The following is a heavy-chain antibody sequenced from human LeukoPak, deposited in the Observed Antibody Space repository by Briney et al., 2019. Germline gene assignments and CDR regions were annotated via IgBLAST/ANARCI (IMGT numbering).Heavy chain of an antibody. CDR3: AREWYYDFWSDYYTPTGAFDI. Sequence: SETLSLTCTVSGGSISSYYWSWIRQPPGKGLEWMGYIYYSGSPNYNPSLKSRVTISVDTSKNQFSLKLSSVTAADTAVYYCAREWYYDFWSDYYTPTGAFDIWGQGTMVTVSS. V-gene: IGHV4-59*01. D-gene: IGHD3-3*01. CDR2: IYYSGSP. CDR1: GGSISSYY. J-gene: IGHJ3*02.